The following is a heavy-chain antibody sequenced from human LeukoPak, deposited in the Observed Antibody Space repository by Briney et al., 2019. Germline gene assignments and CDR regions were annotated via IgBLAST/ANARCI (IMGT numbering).Heavy chain of an antibody. CDR1: GGSFSGYY. CDR3: ASRTRRRSYYYDSSGYCPLDY. J-gene: IGHJ4*02. CDR2: INHSGST. V-gene: IGHV4-34*01. Sequence: SETLSLTCAVYGGSFSGYYWSWIRQPPGKGLEWIGEINHSGSTNYNPSLKSRVTISVDTSKNQFSLKLSSVTAADTAVYYCASRTRRRSYYYDSSGYCPLDYWGQGTLVTVSS. D-gene: IGHD3-22*01.